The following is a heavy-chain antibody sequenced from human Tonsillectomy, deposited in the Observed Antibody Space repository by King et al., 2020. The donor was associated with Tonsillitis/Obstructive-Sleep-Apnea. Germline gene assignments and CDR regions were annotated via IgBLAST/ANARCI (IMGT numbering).Heavy chain of an antibody. D-gene: IGHD2-15*01. V-gene: IGHV3-7*04. J-gene: IGHJ4*02. CDR2: IKPDGREK. Sequence: VQLVESGGGLVQPGDSLRLSCEASGFPFRSYWMTWVRQAPGKGLEWVANIKPDGREKYYVDSVKGRFTISRDNAKNSLYLQMNSLKFEDTAVYFCARDVVDDYWGQGTLDTVSA. CDR1: GFPFRSYW. CDR3: ARDVVDDY.